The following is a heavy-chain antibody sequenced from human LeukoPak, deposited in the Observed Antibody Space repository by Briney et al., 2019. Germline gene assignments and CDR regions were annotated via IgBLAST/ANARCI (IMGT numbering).Heavy chain of an antibody. D-gene: IGHD6-13*01. CDR3: AKGQPADWYFDL. CDR1: GFSLSTKA. J-gene: IGHJ2*01. CDR2: ITSGGTDS. Sequence: PGGSPTLSCTASGFSLSTKAMSWVRHAPGKGLEWVSTITSGGTDSYFPDSVKGRFTISRDISKNTLFLQMNSLRGEDTALYYCAKGQPADWYFDLWGRGTLVTVSS. V-gene: IGHV3-23*01.